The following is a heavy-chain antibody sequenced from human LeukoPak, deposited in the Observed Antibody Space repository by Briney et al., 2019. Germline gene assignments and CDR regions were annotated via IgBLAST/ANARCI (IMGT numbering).Heavy chain of an antibody. D-gene: IGHD4-17*01. V-gene: IGHV1-69*05. CDR3: ARGYGDYDYYYYMDV. Sequence: SVKVSCKASGGTFSSYAISWVRQAPGQGLEWMGGIIPTFGTANYAQKFQGRVTITTDESTSTAYMELSSLRSEDTAVYYCARGYGDYDYYYYMDVWGKGTTVTVSS. CDR1: GGTFSSYA. CDR2: IIPTFGTA. J-gene: IGHJ6*03.